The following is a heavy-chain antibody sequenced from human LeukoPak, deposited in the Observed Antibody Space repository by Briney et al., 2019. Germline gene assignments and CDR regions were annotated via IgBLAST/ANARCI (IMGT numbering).Heavy chain of an antibody. CDR1: GYSFTSYW. V-gene: IGHV5-51*01. CDR2: IYPGDSDT. D-gene: IGHD3-22*01. Sequence: GESLKISCKGSGYSFTSYWIGWVRQMPGKGLEWMGIIYPGDSDTRYSPSFQGQVTISADKSISTAYLQWSSLKASDTAMYYCARTAGCYYDSSGYRHYYYYMDVWGKGTTVTVSS. J-gene: IGHJ6*03. CDR3: ARTAGCYYDSSGYRHYYYYMDV.